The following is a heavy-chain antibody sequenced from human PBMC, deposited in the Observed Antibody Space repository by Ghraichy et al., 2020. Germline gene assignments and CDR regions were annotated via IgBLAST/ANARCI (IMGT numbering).Heavy chain of an antibody. CDR3: AKAWGSCSGGTCPSYNWFDP. D-gene: IGHD2-15*01. CDR1: GFTFSNYV. V-gene: IGHV3-23*01. CDR2: ISASGGST. Sequence: GESLNISCAASGFTFSNYVMSWVRQAPGKGLEWVSTISASGGSTYYADSVKGRVTISRDNSKNTLYLQMDSLRAEDAAVYYCAKAWGSCSGGTCPSYNWFDPWGQGTRVTVSS. J-gene: IGHJ5*02.